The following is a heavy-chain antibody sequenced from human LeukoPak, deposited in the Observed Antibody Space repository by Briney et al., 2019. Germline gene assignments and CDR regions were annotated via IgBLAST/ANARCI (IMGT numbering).Heavy chain of an antibody. Sequence: ASVKVSCKASGYTFTAYYLHWVRQAPGQGFEWMGWINPNSGATNYAQKFQDRVTVTRDTSISTAYMELTSLRSDDTAVSYCAREGDYDYVWGSYRPIDFWGQGTLVTVSS. D-gene: IGHD3-16*02. V-gene: IGHV1-2*02. CDR3: AREGDYDYVWGSYRPIDF. J-gene: IGHJ4*02. CDR2: INPNSGAT. CDR1: GYTFTAYY.